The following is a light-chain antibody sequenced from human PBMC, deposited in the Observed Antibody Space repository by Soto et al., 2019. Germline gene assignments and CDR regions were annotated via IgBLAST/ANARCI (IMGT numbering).Light chain of an antibody. CDR3: RSYDSSLSGWV. CDR1: SSNIGAGYD. J-gene: IGLJ3*02. Sequence: QSVLTQPPSVSGAPGQRVTISCTGSSSNIGAGYDVHWYQQLPGTAPKLLIYGNSNRPSGVPDRFSGSKSGTSASLPITGLQAEDEADYYCRSYDSSLSGWVFGGGTKVTVL. CDR2: GNS. V-gene: IGLV1-40*01.